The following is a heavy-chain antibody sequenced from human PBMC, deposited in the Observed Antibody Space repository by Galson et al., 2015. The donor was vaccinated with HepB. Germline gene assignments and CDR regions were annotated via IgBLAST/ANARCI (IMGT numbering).Heavy chain of an antibody. CDR1: GGSISSSSYY. CDR2: IYYSGST. V-gene: IGHV4-39*01. J-gene: IGHJ5*02. Sequence: SETLSLTCTVSGGSISSSSYYWGWIRQPPGKGLEWIGSIYYSGSTYYNPSLKSRVTISVDTSKNQFSLKLSSVTAADTAVYYCARHFFVCGDYVCWSDPWGQGTLVTVSS. D-gene: IGHD4-17*01. CDR3: ARHFFVCGDYVCWSDP.